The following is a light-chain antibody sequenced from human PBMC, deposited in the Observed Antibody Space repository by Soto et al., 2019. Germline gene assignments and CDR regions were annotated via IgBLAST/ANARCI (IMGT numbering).Light chain of an antibody. V-gene: IGLV2-14*01. CDR3: SSYTTRSTNV. J-gene: IGLJ1*01. Sequence: QSSRGQPASVSGSPGDSITISCSGTDRDIGDYNYVSWYQQRPGRAPKLMIYEVSNRPSGVSNRFSASKSGNTASLTISGLQAEEEADYYCSSYTTRSTNVFGTGTKVTVL. CDR1: DRDIGDYNY. CDR2: EVS.